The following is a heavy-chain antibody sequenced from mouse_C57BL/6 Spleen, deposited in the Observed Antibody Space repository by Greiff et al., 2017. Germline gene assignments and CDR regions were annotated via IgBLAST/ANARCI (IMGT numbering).Heavy chain of an antibody. J-gene: IGHJ2*01. V-gene: IGHV1-81*01. D-gene: IGHD1-2*01. CDR2: IYPRSGNT. Sequence: VKLMESGAELARPGASVKLSCKASGYTFTSYGISWVKQRTGQGLEWIGEIYPRSGNTYYNEKFKGKATLTADKSSSTAYMELRSLTSEDSAVYFCARTGTALFDYWGQGTTLTVSS. CDR1: GYTFTSYG. CDR3: ARTGTALFDY.